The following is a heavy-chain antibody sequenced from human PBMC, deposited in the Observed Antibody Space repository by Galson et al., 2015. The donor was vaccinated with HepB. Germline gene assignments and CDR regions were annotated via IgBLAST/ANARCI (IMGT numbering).Heavy chain of an antibody. V-gene: IGHV3-7*01. Sequence: SLRLSCAASGFSFSSYWMSWVRQAPGKGLEWVANIKQDGSENYYVDSVKGRFTISRDNAKKSLYLQMNSLRVEDTAVYYCAKEGGHDFWSGYAVAHWYFDLWGRGTLVTVSS. CDR1: GFSFSSYW. CDR3: AKEGGHDFWSGYAVAHWYFDL. J-gene: IGHJ2*01. D-gene: IGHD3-3*01. CDR2: IKQDGSEN.